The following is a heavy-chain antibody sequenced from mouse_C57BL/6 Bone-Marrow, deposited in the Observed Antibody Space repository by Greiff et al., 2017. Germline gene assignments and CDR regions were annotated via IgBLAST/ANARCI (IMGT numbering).Heavy chain of an antibody. D-gene: IGHD1-2*01. CDR3: ARHSYYGPYYAMDD. J-gene: IGHJ4*01. CDR1: GFTFSSYT. CDR2: ISGGSGNT. V-gene: IGHV5-9*01. Sequence: EVKLEESGGGLVKPGGSLKLSCAASGFTFSSYTMSWVRQTPEKRLEWVATISGGSGNTYYPDSVKGRFTVTIDNAKNTLYLQMSSLMSEDTALYYCARHSYYGPYYAMDDWGQGTSVTVSS.